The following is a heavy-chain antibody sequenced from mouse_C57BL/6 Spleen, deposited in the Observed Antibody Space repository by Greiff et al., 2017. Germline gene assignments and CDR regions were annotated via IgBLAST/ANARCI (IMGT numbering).Heavy chain of an antibody. CDR1: GYAFSSSW. CDR3: ARADTTVVAGDFDY. Sequence: QVQLQQSGPELVKPGASVKISCKASGYAFSSSWMNWVKQRPGKGLEWIGRIYPGDGDTNYNGKFKGKATLTADKSSSTAYMQLSSLTSEDSAVYFCARADTTVVAGDFDYWGKGTTLTVSS. J-gene: IGHJ2*01. V-gene: IGHV1-82*01. D-gene: IGHD1-1*01. CDR2: IYPGDGDT.